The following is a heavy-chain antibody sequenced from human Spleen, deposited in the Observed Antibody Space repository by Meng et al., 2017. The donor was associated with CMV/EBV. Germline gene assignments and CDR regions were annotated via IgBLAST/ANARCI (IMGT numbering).Heavy chain of an antibody. D-gene: IGHD6-13*01. Sequence: GGSLRLSCAASKFTFKDYWMSWVRQAPGKGLEWVANIHQDGSEEYYVDSVKGRFIISRDNAKNSLFLQMNSLRAEDTAVYFCARDPIPHYSSSWLTYYYGLDVWGQGTTVTVSS. V-gene: IGHV3-7*01. CDR1: KFTFKDYW. CDR2: IHQDGSEE. J-gene: IGHJ6*02. CDR3: ARDPIPHYSSSWLTYYYGLDV.